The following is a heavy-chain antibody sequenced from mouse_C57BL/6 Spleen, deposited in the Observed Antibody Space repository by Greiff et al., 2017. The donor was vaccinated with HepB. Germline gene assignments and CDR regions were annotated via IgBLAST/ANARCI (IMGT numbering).Heavy chain of an antibody. D-gene: IGHD2-2*01. CDR2: INPGSGGT. CDR1: GYAFTNYL. J-gene: IGHJ2*01. CDR3: ARGGGYDSCFDY. V-gene: IGHV1-54*01. Sequence: VKLQESGAELVRPGTSVKVSCKASGYAFTNYLIEWVKQRPGQGLEWIGVINPGSGGTNYNEKFKGKATLTADKSSSTAYMQLSSLTSEDSAVYFCARGGGYDSCFDYWGQGTTLTVSS.